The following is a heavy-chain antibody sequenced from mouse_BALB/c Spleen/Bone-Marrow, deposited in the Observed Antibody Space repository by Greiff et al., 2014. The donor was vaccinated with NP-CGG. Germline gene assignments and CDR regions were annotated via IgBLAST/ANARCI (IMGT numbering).Heavy chain of an antibody. V-gene: IGHV1-5*01. J-gene: IGHJ2*01. CDR3: ATLARSDFDY. Sequence: EVQLQQSGTVLARPGAAVKMSCKASGYTFSNYWMHWVKQRPGQSLEWIGTIYPGNSDTTYNQKFKGKAKLTAVTSTSTAYMEHNGPTNYDSAVDFCATLARSDFDYWGQGTTLTVSS. CDR2: IYPGNSDT. CDR1: GYTFSNYW.